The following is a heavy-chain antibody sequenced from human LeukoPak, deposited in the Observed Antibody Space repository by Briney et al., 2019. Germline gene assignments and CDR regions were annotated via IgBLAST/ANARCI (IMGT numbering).Heavy chain of an antibody. CDR1: GFTFTNYG. CDR2: IWHDGRNK. J-gene: IGHJ6*03. CDR3: ARGDEYSSSSSHYYYMDV. Sequence: GGSLRLSCAASGFTFTNYGMHWVRQAPGKGLEWVAVIWHDGRNKYYADSVKGRFTISRDNSKNTLYLQMNSLRAEDTAVYYCARGDEYSSSSSHYYYMDVWGKGTTVTVSS. V-gene: IGHV3-33*01. D-gene: IGHD6-6*01.